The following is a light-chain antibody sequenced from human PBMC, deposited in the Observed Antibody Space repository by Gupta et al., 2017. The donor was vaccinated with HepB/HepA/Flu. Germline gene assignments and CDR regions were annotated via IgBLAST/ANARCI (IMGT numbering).Light chain of an antibody. CDR1: QSPGDNSNNCNG. V-gene: IGKV4-1*01. CDR3: QQDDSAPWT. CDR2: WES. J-gene: IGKJ1*01. Sequence: DIVMTQSPASGRKSLGERATMNCTASQSPGDNSNNCNGLAWFQQKPGPPPNMVIKWESTRSSGVPDSFSGSGSWTDFTLTISSLQTEDVAVYSCQQDDSAPWTFGQGTKVEIK.